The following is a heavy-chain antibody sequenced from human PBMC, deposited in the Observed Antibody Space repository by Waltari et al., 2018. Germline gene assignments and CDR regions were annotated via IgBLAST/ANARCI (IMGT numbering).Heavy chain of an antibody. V-gene: IGHV4-39*01. CDR3: ARLYCSGGSCYSDYYYYGMDV. D-gene: IGHD2-15*01. CDR2: IYYSGST. J-gene: IGHJ6*02. Sequence: QVQLQQWGAGLLKPSETLSLTCTVSGGSISSSSYYWGWIRQPPGKGLEWIGSIYYSGSTYYNPSLKSRVTISVDTSKNQFSLKLSSVTAADTAVYYCARLYCSGGSCYSDYYYYGMDVWGQGTTVTVSS. CDR1: GGSISSSSYY.